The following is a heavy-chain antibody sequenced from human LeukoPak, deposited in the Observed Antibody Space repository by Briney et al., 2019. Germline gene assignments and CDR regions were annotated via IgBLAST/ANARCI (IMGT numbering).Heavy chain of an antibody. CDR2: ISAYNGNT. CDR1: GYTFTSYG. CDR3: ARDLVPPNYYDSSGYYPNFDY. D-gene: IGHD3-22*01. J-gene: IGHJ4*02. V-gene: IGHV1-18*01. Sequence: ASVKVSCKASGYTFTSYGISWVRQAPGQGLEWMGWISAYNGNTNYAQKLQGRVTMTTDTSTSPAYMELRSPRSDDTAVYYCARDLVPPNYYDSSGYYPNFDYWGQGTLVTVSS.